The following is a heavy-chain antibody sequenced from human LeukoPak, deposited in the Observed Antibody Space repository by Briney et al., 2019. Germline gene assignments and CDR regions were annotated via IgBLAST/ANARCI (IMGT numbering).Heavy chain of an antibody. J-gene: IGHJ6*03. CDR2: ISAYNGNT. Sequence: ASVKVSSKASVYTFTTYGISWVRQASGQGGEWMGWISAYNGNTNYAQKLQGRVTMTTDTSTSTAYMELRSLRSDDTAVYYCASGDYYMDVWGKGTTVTVSS. CDR3: ASGDYYMDV. D-gene: IGHD3-16*01. V-gene: IGHV1-18*01. CDR1: VYTFTTYG.